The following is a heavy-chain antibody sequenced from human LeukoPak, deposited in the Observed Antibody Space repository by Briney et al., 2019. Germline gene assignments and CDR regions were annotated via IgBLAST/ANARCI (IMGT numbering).Heavy chain of an antibody. J-gene: IGHJ4*02. Sequence: ASVKVSCKSSGYTFTSYYMHWVRQAPGQGLAWMGIINPSGGSTSHAQKFQGRVTMTRDTSTSTVYMELSSLRSEDTAVYYCARARYGGYAAHDYWGQGTLVTVSS. D-gene: IGHD5-12*01. V-gene: IGHV1-46*01. CDR2: INPSGGST. CDR1: GYTFTSYY. CDR3: ARARYGGYAAHDY.